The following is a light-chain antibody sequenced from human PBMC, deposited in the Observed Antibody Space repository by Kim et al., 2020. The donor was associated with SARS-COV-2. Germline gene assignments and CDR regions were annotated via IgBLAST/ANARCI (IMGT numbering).Light chain of an antibody. Sequence: NFMLTQPHSVSGSPGKTVTISCTRSSGSIASSYVQWYQQRPGSAPTSVIYEDNQRPSGVPDRFSGSIDSSSNSASLTISGLKTEDEADYYCLSYDTTNPLYVFGTGTKVTVL. J-gene: IGLJ1*01. V-gene: IGLV6-57*04. CDR2: EDN. CDR3: LSYDTTNPLYV. CDR1: SGSIASSY.